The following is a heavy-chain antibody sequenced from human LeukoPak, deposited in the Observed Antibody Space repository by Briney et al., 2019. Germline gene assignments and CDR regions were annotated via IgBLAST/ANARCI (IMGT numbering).Heavy chain of an antibody. CDR2: INPNSGGT. D-gene: IGHD1-14*01. CDR3: ARGSISPPYYYYGMDV. V-gene: IGHV1-2*06. CDR1: GYTFTGYY. J-gene: IGHJ6*02. Sequence: ASVKVSCKASGYTFTGYYMHCVRQAPGQGLEWMGRINPNSGGTNYAQKFQGRVTMTRDTSISTAYMELSRLRSDDTAVYYCARGSISPPYYYYGMDVWGQGTTVTVSS.